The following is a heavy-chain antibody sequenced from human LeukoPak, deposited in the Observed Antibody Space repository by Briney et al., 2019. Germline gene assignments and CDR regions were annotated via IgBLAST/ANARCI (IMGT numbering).Heavy chain of an antibody. Sequence: SETLSLTCTVSGGSISSGSYYWSWIRQPAGKGLEWIGRIYTSGSTNYNPSLKSRVTISVDTSKNQFSLKLSSVTAADTAVYYFARDPWGVVEMDVWGKGTTVTVSS. D-gene: IGHD2-2*01. CDR1: GGSISSGSYY. CDR3: ARDPWGVVEMDV. CDR2: IYTSGST. V-gene: IGHV4-61*02. J-gene: IGHJ6*04.